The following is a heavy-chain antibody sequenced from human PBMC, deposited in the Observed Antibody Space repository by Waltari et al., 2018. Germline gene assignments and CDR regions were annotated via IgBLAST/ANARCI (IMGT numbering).Heavy chain of an antibody. V-gene: IGHV4-28*02. CDR3: ARGTSRWWYFDL. D-gene: IGHD2-15*01. Sequence: KESGPTLVKPTQTLTLTCTFSGFSLSTSGVGVGWIRQPPGKGLEWIGEINHSGSTNYNPSLKSRVTMSVDTSKNQFSLKLSSVTAADTAVYYCARGTSRWWYFDLWGRGTLVTVSS. J-gene: IGHJ2*01. CDR2: INHSGST. CDR1: GFSLSTSGVG.